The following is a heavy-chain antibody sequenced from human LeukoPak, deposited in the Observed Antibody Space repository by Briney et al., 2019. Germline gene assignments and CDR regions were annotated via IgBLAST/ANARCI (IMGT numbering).Heavy chain of an antibody. CDR3: ARGYDNDAFDI. J-gene: IGHJ3*02. Sequence: ASVKVSCKASGYTFTSYDINWVRQATGQGLEWMGWMNPNSGNAGYAQKFQGRVTITRNTSISTAYMELSSLRSEDTAVYYCARGYDNDAFDIWGQGTMVTVSS. CDR1: GYTFTSYD. D-gene: IGHD3-9*01. CDR2: MNPNSGNA. V-gene: IGHV1-8*03.